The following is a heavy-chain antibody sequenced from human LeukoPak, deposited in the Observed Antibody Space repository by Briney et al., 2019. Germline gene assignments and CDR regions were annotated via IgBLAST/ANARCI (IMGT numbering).Heavy chain of an antibody. CDR3: ANVPDIVPGVRGY. J-gene: IGHJ4*02. Sequence: GGSLRLSCAASGFTFSSYGMHWVRQAPGKGLEWVAFIRYDGSNKYYADSVKGRFTISRDNSKNTLYLQMNSLRAEDTAVYYCANVPDIVPGVRGYWGQGTLVTVSS. V-gene: IGHV3-30*02. CDR2: IRYDGSNK. D-gene: IGHD2-8*01. CDR1: GFTFSSYG.